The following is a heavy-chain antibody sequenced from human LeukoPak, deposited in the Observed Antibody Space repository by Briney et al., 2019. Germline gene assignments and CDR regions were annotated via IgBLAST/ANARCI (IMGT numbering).Heavy chain of an antibody. Sequence: GASVKVSCKASGGTFSSYAISWVRQAPGQGLEWMGGIIPIFGTANYAQKFQGRVTITADESTSTAYMELSSLRSDDTAVYYCARAIVGATDFDCWGQGTLVTVSS. CDR2: IIPIFGTA. V-gene: IGHV1-69*13. CDR1: GGTFSSYA. CDR3: ARAIVGATDFDC. D-gene: IGHD1-26*01. J-gene: IGHJ4*02.